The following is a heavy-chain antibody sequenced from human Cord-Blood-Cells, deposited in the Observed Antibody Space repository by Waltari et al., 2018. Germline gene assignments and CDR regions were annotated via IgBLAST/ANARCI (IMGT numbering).Heavy chain of an antibody. CDR3: ARRGSSYYYYYGMDV. D-gene: IGHD2-15*01. Sequence: QVQLQESGPGLVKPSETLSLTCTVSGYSISSGYYWGWIRQPQGKGLEWIGSIYHSGSTYYNPCRKSRGTISVDTSKNRLPLKLSSVTAADTAVYYCARRGSSYYYYYGMDVWGQGTTVTVSS. V-gene: IGHV4-38-2*02. CDR2: IYHSGST. J-gene: IGHJ6*02. CDR1: GYSISSGYY.